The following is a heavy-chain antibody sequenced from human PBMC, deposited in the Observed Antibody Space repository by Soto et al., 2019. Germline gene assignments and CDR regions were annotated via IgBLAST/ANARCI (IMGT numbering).Heavy chain of an antibody. V-gene: IGHV3-33*01. Sequence: GGSLRLSCAASGFTFSSYGMHWVRQAPGKGLEWVAVIWYDGSNKYYADSVKGRFTISRDNSKNTLYLQMNSLRAEDTAVYYCERGDDHYGSGTYLDYWGQGTLVNVSS. CDR1: GFTFSSYG. CDR3: ERGDDHYGSGTYLDY. J-gene: IGHJ4*02. CDR2: IWYDGSNK. D-gene: IGHD3-10*01.